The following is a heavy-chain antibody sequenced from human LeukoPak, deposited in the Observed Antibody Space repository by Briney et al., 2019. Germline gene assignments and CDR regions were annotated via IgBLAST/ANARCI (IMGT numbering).Heavy chain of an antibody. CDR2: TSTGGRTV. D-gene: IGHD4-17*01. Sequence: GGSLRLSCAASGFNFSDYEMNWLRQAPGKGLEWLSYTSTGGRTVKYADSVKGRFTISRDNARSSLSQQMTSQRVEDTAVYFCARGGTVPSYCDHWGQGILVAVSS. CDR3: ARGGTVPSYCDH. CDR1: GFNFSDYE. V-gene: IGHV3-48*03. J-gene: IGHJ4*02.